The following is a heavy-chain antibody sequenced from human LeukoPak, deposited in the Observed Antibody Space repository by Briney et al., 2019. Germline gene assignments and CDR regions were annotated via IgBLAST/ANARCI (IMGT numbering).Heavy chain of an antibody. CDR2: IIPLFGSA. V-gene: IGHV1-69*05. D-gene: IGHD2-2*01. J-gene: IGHJ6*03. CDR1: GGTFTNYA. CDR3: ARALPDYYYYMDV. Sequence: ASVKVSCKASGGTFTNYAINWVRQAPGQGLEWMGGIIPLFGSANYAEKFQGRVTITTDDSTTTAYMELSSLRSEDTAVYYCARALPDYYYYMDVWGKGTTVTVSS.